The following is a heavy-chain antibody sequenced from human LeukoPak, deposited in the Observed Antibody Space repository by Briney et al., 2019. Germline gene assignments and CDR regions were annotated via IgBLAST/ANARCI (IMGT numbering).Heavy chain of an antibody. CDR2: IYYSGDT. CDR3: ARLQWFGESKMGYSYYMDV. D-gene: IGHD3-10*01. CDR1: GGSISSGSYY. J-gene: IGHJ6*03. Sequence: SETLSLTCTVSGGSISSGSYYWGWIRQPPGEGLEWIGSIYYSGDTYYNPSLESRVTISVDTSKNQFSLKLSSVTAADTAVYYCARLQWFGESKMGYSYYMDVWGKGTTVTVSS. V-gene: IGHV4-39*01.